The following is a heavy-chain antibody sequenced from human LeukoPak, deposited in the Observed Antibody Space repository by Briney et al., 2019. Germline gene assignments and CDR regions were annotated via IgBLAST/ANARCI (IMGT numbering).Heavy chain of an antibody. CDR2: IWYDGSNK. CDR1: GFTFSSYG. Sequence: GGSLRLSCAASGFTFSSYGIHWVRQAPGKGLEWVAVIWYDGSNKYYADSVKGRFTISRDNSKNTMYLQTNSLRVEDTAVYYCARDLTHYFDYWGQGTLVTVTS. J-gene: IGHJ4*02. CDR3: ARDLTHYFDY. V-gene: IGHV3-33*01.